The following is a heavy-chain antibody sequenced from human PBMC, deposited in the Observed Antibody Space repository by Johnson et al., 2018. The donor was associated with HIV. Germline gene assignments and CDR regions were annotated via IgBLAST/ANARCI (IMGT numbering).Heavy chain of an antibody. CDR1: GFTVSSNY. J-gene: IGHJ3*02. CDR3: TKMGALGAFDI. V-gene: IGHV3-66*02. Sequence: VQLVESGGGLVQPGGSLRLSCAASGFTVSSNYMSWVRQAPGKGLESVSVVYSGGTTHYVDSVKGRFTISRYNSKNTLSLQMNSLRAEDTAVYYCTKMGALGAFDIWGQGTMVTVSS. CDR2: VYSGGTT. D-gene: IGHD3-16*01.